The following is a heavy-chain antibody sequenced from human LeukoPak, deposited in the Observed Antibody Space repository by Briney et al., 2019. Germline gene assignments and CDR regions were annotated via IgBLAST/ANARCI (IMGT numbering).Heavy chain of an antibody. V-gene: IGHV3-21*01. CDR2: ISSSSSYM. D-gene: IGHD3-10*01. CDR1: GFTFSSYS. Sequence: GGSLRLSCAASGFTFSSYSMNWVRQAPGKGLEWVSSISSSSSYMYYADSVKGRFTISRDNAKNSLYLQMNSLRAEDTAVYYCARSWLPYGSGSSWFDPWGQGTLVTVSS. CDR3: ARSWLPYGSGSSWFDP. J-gene: IGHJ5*02.